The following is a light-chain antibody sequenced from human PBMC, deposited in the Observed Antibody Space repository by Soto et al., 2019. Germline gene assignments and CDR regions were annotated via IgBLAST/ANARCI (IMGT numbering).Light chain of an antibody. V-gene: IGLV1-40*01. CDR1: SSNIGAGFD. J-gene: IGLJ1*01. CDR3: QSYDSRLSAYV. CDR2: TNN. Sequence: QSVLTQPPSVSGAPGQGVTISCTGSSSNIGAGFDVHWYLQLPGTAPKLLVYTNNNRPSGVPDRFSGSKSDTSASLAINGLQAEDEADYYCQSYDSRLSAYVFGTGTKVTVL.